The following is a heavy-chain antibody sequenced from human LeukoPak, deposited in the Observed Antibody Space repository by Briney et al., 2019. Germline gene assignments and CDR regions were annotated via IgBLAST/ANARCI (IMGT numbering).Heavy chain of an antibody. V-gene: IGHV4-59*01. CDR2: IYYSGST. CDR1: GGSISSYY. CDR3: ARYSSSWYGVDY. Sequence: PSETLSLTCTVSGGSISSYYWSWIRQPPGKGLEWIGYIYYSGSTNYNPSLKSRATISVDTSKNQFSLKLSSVTAAGTAVYYCARYSSSWYGVDYWGQGTLVTVSS. D-gene: IGHD6-13*01. J-gene: IGHJ4*02.